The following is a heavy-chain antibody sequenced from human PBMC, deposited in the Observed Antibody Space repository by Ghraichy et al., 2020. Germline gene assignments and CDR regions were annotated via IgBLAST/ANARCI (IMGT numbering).Heavy chain of an antibody. V-gene: IGHV1-3*01. CDR2: INGGNGDT. J-gene: IGHJ4*02. Sequence: ASVKVSCKASGETFTTYKIHWVRQAPGQGLEWMGWINGGNGDTKYAQRFQGRVTLTWDTSANTAYMELSSLGSEDTAVYYCAKDETDWGQGTLVTVSS. CDR1: GETFTTYK. CDR3: AKDETD.